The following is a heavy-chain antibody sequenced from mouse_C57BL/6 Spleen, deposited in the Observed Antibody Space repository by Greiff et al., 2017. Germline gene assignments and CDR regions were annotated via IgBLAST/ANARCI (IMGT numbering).Heavy chain of an antibody. V-gene: IGHV1-64*01. Sequence: VQLQQPGAELVKPGASVKLSCKASGYTFTSYWMHWVKQRPGQGLEWIGMIHPNSGSTNYNEKFKSKATLTVDKSSSTAYMQLSSLTSEDSAVYYCARFTTVVAKDAMDYWGQGTSVTVSS. CDR2: IHPNSGST. J-gene: IGHJ4*01. CDR1: GYTFTSYW. D-gene: IGHD1-1*01. CDR3: ARFTTVVAKDAMDY.